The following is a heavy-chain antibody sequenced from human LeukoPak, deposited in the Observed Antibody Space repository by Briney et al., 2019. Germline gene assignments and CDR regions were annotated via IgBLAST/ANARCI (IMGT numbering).Heavy chain of an antibody. J-gene: IGHJ4*02. Sequence: GGSLRLSCAASGFTFSSYGMHWVRQAPGKGLEWVAVISYDGSNKYYADSVKGRFTISRDNSKNTLYLQMNSLRAEDTAVYYCAKDPREGVRGVIGDYWGQGTLVTVSS. CDR3: AKDPREGVRGVIGDY. V-gene: IGHV3-30*18. CDR2: ISYDGSNK. CDR1: GFTFSSYG. D-gene: IGHD3-10*01.